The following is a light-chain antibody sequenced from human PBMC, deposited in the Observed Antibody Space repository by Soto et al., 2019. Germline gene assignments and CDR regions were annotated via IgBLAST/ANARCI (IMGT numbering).Light chain of an antibody. CDR3: QQYHTYWWT. V-gene: IGKV1-5*03. CDR1: QSISSY. J-gene: IGKJ1*01. CDR2: KAS. Sequence: DIQMTQSPSSLSASVGDRVTVTCRSSQSISSYLNWYQQIPGKAPKLLIYKASTLEGEVPSRFSGSGSETEFTLTINSLQPDDSATYYCQQYHTYWWTFGQGTKVDIK.